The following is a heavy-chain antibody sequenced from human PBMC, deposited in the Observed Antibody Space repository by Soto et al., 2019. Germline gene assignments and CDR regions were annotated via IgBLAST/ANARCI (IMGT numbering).Heavy chain of an antibody. CDR3: VRQVVTASSPIYSFDY. D-gene: IGHD2-21*02. Sequence: QLRLQESGPGLVKPSETLSLTCTVSGGSISSSIYYGGWIRRPPGKGLEWIGSIFYSGSTYYNPSLKSRVTISVDTSKNQFSLKLYSVTAADTAMYYCVRQVVTASSPIYSFDYWGQGILVTVSS. V-gene: IGHV4-39*01. J-gene: IGHJ4*02. CDR2: IFYSGST. CDR1: GGSISSSIYY.